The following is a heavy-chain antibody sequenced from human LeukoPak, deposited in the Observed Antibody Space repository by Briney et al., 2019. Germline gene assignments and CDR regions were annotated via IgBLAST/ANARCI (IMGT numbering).Heavy chain of an antibody. V-gene: IGHV3-48*03. CDR2: ISSSGSTI. CDR3: ARDPITGTTGGYY. J-gene: IGHJ4*02. CDR1: GFTFSSYE. Sequence: PGGSLRLSCAASGFTFSSYEMNWVRQAPGKGLEWVSYISSSGSTIYYADSVKGRFTISRDNAKNSLYLQMSSLRAEDTAVYYCARDPITGTTGGYYWGQGTLVTVSS. D-gene: IGHD1-20*01.